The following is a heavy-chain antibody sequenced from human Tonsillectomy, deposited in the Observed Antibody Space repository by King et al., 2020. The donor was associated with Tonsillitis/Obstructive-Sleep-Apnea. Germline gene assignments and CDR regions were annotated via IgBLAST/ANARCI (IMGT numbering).Heavy chain of an antibody. V-gene: IGHV4-34*01. CDR3: ARGGYCSSTSCYVSGWFDP. CDR1: GGSFSGYY. Sequence: VQLQQWGAGLLKPSETLSLTCAVYGGSFSGYYWSWIRQPPGKGLEWIWEINHSGSTNHNPSLKSRVTIPVDTSKNQFSLKLGSLTAADTAVYYCARGGYCSSTSCYVSGWFDPWGQGTLVTVSS. J-gene: IGHJ5*02. CDR2: INHSGST. D-gene: IGHD2-2*01.